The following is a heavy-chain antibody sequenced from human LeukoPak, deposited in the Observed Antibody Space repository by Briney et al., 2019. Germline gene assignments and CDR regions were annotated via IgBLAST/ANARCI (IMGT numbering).Heavy chain of an antibody. V-gene: IGHV1-46*01. CDR1: GYTFTSYY. CDR2: INPSGGST. D-gene: IGHD2-2*01. CDR3: ARDGDVVVPAASDYYYYYMDV. J-gene: IGHJ6*03. Sequence: ASVKVSCKASGYTFTSYYMHWVRQAPGQGLEWMGIINPSGGSTSYAQKFQGRVTMTRDTSTSTVYMELSSLRSEDTAVYYCARDGDVVVPAASDYYYYYMDVWGKGTTVTVSS.